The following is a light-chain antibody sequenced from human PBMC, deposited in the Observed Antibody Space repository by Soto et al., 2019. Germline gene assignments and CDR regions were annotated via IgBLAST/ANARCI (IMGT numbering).Light chain of an antibody. CDR1: QSVSNNY. J-gene: IGKJ1*01. V-gene: IGKV3-20*01. Sequence: EIVLTQSPGTLSLSPGERATLSCRASQSVSNNYVAWYHQKPGQAPRLLVYGASSRATGIPDRFSGSGSGTDFALTISRLEPEDFAVYYCQQDGSSPRTFGQGTKVEIK. CDR3: QQDGSSPRT. CDR2: GAS.